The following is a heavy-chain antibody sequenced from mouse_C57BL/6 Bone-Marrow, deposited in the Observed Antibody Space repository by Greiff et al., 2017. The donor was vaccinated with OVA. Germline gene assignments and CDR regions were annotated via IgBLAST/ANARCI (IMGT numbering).Heavy chain of an antibody. CDR3: ARSDYYGSKGY. V-gene: IGHV1-20*01. CDR2: INPYNGDT. D-gene: IGHD1-1*01. CDR1: GYSFTGYF. Sequence: DVQLQESGPELVKPGDSVKISCKASGYSFTGYFMNWVMQSHGKSLEWIGRINPYNGDTFYNQKFKGKATLTVDKSSSTAHMELRSLTSEDSAVYYCARSDYYGSKGYWGQGTTLTVSS. J-gene: IGHJ2*01.